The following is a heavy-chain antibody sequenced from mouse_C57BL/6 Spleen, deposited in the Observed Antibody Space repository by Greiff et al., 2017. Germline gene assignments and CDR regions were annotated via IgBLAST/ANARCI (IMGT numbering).Heavy chain of an antibody. CDR3: ARSDDGYAYYFDY. Sequence: QVQLQQPGPELVKPGASVKISCKASGYAFTSSWMNWVKQRPGQGLEWIGRIYPGDGDTNYNGKFKGKATLTADKSSSTAYMQLSSLTSEDSAVYFCARSDDGYAYYFDYWGQGTTLTVSS. J-gene: IGHJ2*01. CDR1: GYAFTSSW. D-gene: IGHD2-2*01. V-gene: IGHV1-82*01. CDR2: IYPGDGDT.